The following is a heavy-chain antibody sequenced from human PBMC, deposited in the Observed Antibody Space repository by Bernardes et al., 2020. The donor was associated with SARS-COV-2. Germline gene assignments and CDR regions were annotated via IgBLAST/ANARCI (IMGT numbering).Heavy chain of an antibody. Sequence: GGSLRLSCAASGFTFSSYGMHWVRQAPGKGLEWVAVISYDGSNKYYADSVKGRFTISRDNSKNTLYLQMNSLRAEDTAVYYCAKDYGNEGFDYWGQGTLVTVSS. CDR1: GFTFSSYG. D-gene: IGHD3-10*01. CDR2: ISYDGSNK. J-gene: IGHJ4*02. CDR3: AKDYGNEGFDY. V-gene: IGHV3-30*18.